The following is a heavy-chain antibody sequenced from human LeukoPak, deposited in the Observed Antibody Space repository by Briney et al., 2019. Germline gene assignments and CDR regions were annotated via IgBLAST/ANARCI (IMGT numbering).Heavy chain of an antibody. CDR2: IYSGGYT. CDR1: GFAVSSNY. Sequence: PGGSLRLSCAASGFAVSSNYMSWVRQAPGKGLEWVSVIYSGGYTYYADSVKGRFTISRDNSKDTLYLQMNSLRAEDTAVYYCARCRAFGHFDYWGQGTLVTVSS. CDR3: ARCRAFGHFDY. D-gene: IGHD3-10*01. J-gene: IGHJ4*02. V-gene: IGHV3-53*01.